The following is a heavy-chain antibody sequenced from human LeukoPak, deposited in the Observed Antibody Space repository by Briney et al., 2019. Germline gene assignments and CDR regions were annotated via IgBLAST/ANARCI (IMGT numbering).Heavy chain of an antibody. D-gene: IGHD1-7*01. CDR2: ITSSSSTI. Sequence: GGSLRLSCAASGFTFSSHSMNWVRQAPGKGLEWVSYITSSSSTIYYADSVKGRFTISRDNAKNSLYLQMNSLRAEDTAVYYCKRGVTGTTFRPDYWGQGTLATVSS. CDR3: KRGVTGTTFRPDY. J-gene: IGHJ4*02. CDR1: GFTFSSHS. V-gene: IGHV3-48*04.